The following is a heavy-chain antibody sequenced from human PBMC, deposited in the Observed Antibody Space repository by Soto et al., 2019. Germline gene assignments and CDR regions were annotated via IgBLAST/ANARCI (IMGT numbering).Heavy chain of an antibody. J-gene: IGHJ6*03. CDR3: ARLQRFVEARLTYYYYMDV. V-gene: IGHV1-18*01. Sequence: ASVKVSCKASGYTFTSYGISWVRQAPGQGLEWMGWISAYNGNTNYAQKLQGRVTMTTDTSTSTAYMELRSLRSDDTAVYYCARLQRFVEARLTYYYYMDVWGKGTTVTVSS. CDR2: ISAYNGNT. D-gene: IGHD3-10*01. CDR1: GYTFTSYG.